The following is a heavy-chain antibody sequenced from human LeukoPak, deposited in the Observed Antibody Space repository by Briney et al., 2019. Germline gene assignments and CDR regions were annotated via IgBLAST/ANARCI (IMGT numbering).Heavy chain of an antibody. CDR2: IYTSGST. Sequence: KTSETLSLTCSVSGGSISSYYWSWIRQPAGKGLEWIGRIYTSGSTNYNPSLKSRVTMSVDTSKNQFSLKLSSVTAADTAVYYCAREITYNSLAAAGTSYFDFWGQGTLVTVSS. V-gene: IGHV4-4*07. J-gene: IGHJ4*02. CDR3: AREITYNSLAAAGTSYFDF. D-gene: IGHD6-13*01. CDR1: GGSISSYY.